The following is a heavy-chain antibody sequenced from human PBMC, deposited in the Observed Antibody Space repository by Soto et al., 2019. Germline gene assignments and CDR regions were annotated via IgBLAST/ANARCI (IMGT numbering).Heavy chain of an antibody. V-gene: IGHV3-30-3*01. CDR3: ARDHYNCSSTSCPTTYYYYGMDV. CDR2: ISYDGSNK. J-gene: IGHJ6*02. CDR1: GFTFGSYA. Sequence: PGGSLRLSCAASGFTFGSYAMHWVRQAPGKGLEWVAVISYDGSNKYYADSVKGRFTISRDNSKDTLYLQMNSLRAEDTAVYYCARDHYNCSSTSCPTTYYYYGMDVWGQGTTVTVSS. D-gene: IGHD2-2*01.